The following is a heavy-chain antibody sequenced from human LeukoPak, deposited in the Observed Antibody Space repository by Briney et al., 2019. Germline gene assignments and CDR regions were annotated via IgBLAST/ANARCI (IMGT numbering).Heavy chain of an antibody. CDR2: IIPIFGTA. Sequence: RASVNVSCKASGYTFTSYAISWVRQAPGQGLEWMGGIIPIFGTANYAQKFQGRVTITADESTSTAYMELSSLRSEDTAVYYCARDERITIFGVVIIGYYGMDVWGQGTTVTVSS. J-gene: IGHJ6*02. CDR1: GYTFTSYA. CDR3: ARDERITIFGVVIIGYYGMDV. D-gene: IGHD3-3*01. V-gene: IGHV1-69*13.